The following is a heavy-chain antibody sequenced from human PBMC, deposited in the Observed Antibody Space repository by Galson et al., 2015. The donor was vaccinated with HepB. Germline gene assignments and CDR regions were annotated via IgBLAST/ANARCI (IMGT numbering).Heavy chain of an antibody. Sequence: TLSLTCTVSGGSISSGSYYWSWIRQPAGKGLEWIGRIYTSGSTNYNPSLKSRVTMSVDTSKNQFSLKLSSVTAADTAVYYCARHRLTGGPSSDYWGQGTLVTVSS. J-gene: IGHJ4*02. CDR3: ARHRLTGGPSSDY. CDR1: GGSISSGSYY. CDR2: IYTSGST. V-gene: IGHV4-61*02. D-gene: IGHD7-27*01.